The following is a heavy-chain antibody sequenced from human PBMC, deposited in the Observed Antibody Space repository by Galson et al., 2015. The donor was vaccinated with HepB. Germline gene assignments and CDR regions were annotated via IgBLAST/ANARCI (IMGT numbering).Heavy chain of an antibody. D-gene: IGHD3-22*01. CDR2: ISSSSSTI. CDR1: GFTFSSYS. V-gene: IGHV3-48*01. Sequence: SLRLSCAASGFTFSSYSMNWVRQAPGKGLEWVSYISSSSSTIYYADSVKGRFTISRDNSKNTLYLQMNSLRAEDTAVYYCASFLIVVVIAPPDIWGQGTMVTVSS. CDR3: ASFLIVVVIAPPDI. J-gene: IGHJ3*02.